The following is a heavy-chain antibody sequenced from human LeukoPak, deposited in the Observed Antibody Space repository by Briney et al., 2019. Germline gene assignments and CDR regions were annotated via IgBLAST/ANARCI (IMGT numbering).Heavy chain of an antibody. D-gene: IGHD3-22*01. CDR3: ARGPITTRSHFDY. J-gene: IGHJ4*02. V-gene: IGHV1-69*13. CDR1: GGAFSSYA. CDR2: IIPIFATA. Sequence: ASVKVSCKASGGAFSSYAISWVRQAPGQGLEWMGGIIPIFATANYAQKFQGRVTITADESTSTAYMELSSLRSEDTAVYYCARGPITTRSHFDYWGQGTLVTVSS.